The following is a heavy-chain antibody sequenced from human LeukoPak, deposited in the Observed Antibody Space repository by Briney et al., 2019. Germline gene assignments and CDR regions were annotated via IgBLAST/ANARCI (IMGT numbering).Heavy chain of an antibody. CDR1: GYTFTSYG. CDR3: ARDIVVVPAADYYYYGMDV. J-gene: IGHJ6*02. Sequence: ASVKVSCKASGYTFTSYGISWVRQAPGQGLEWMGWISAYNGNTNDAQKLQGRVTMTTDTSTSTAYMELRSLRSDDTAVYYCARDIVVVPAADYYYYGMDVWGQGTTVTVSS. D-gene: IGHD2-2*01. CDR2: ISAYNGNT. V-gene: IGHV1-18*01.